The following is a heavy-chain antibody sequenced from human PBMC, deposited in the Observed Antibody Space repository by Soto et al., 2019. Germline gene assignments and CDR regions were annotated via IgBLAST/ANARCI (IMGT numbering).Heavy chain of an antibody. D-gene: IGHD3-22*01. J-gene: IGHJ4*02. CDR3: ARGRYDSSGYFSHFDY. CDR2: IIPIFGTA. V-gene: IGHV1-69*13. Sequence: SVKVSCKASGGTFSSYAISWVRQAPGQGLEWMGGIIPIFGTANYAQKFQGRVTITADESTSTAYMELSSLRSEDTAVFYCARGRYDSSGYFSHFDYWGQGTLVTVSS. CDR1: GGTFSSYA.